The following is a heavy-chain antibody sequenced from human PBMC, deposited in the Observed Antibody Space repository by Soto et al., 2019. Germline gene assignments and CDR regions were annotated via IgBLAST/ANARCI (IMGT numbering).Heavy chain of an antibody. CDR1: CRTIRTSTYN. CDR2: IYYNGNA. J-gene: IGHJ4*02. Sequence: SDAISRASSHSCRTIRTSTYNLCWFCQPLGKGLEWIGSIYYNGNAYYGPDPSLKSRVTISIDTSKNLFSLKVNSVSAADTAVYYCVRRSYDNRRYYYVDFWGQG. V-gene: IGHV4-39*01. CDR3: VRRSYDNRRYYYVDF. D-gene: IGHD3-22*01.